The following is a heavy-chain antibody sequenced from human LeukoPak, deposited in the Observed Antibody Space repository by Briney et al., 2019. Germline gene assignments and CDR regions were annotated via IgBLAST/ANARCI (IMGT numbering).Heavy chain of an antibody. CDR2: IWYDGSNK. V-gene: IGHV3-33*06. D-gene: IGHD3-16*02. J-gene: IGHJ4*02. CDR3: AKDRLRLGELSLYYFDY. CDR1: GFTFSSYG. Sequence: HPGRSLRLSCAASGFTFSSYGMHWVRQAPGKGLEWVAVIWYDGSNKYYADSVKGRFTISRDNSKNPLYLQMNSLRAEDTAMYYCAKDRLRLGELSLYYFDYWGQGTLVTVSS.